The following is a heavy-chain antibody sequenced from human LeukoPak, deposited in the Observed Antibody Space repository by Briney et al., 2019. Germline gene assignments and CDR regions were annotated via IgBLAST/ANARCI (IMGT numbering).Heavy chain of an antibody. Sequence: SETLSLTCTVSGYSISTGYYWSWIRQPPGKGLEWIGYIRYSGSSNYNPSLKSRVTISLDTSKNQFSLKLSSVTAADTAVYYCARGAAATYWGQGTLVTVSS. D-gene: IGHD6-13*01. CDR1: GYSISTGYY. V-gene: IGHV4-61*01. CDR2: IRYSGSS. J-gene: IGHJ4*02. CDR3: ARGAAATY.